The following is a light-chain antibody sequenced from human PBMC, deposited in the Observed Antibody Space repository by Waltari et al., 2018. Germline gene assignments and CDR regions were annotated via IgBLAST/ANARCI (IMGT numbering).Light chain of an antibody. Sequence: QSALTQPASVSGSPGQSIPISCTGTSSDFGSYNLVSWYQQHPGKAPKLMIYEVSKRPSGVSNRFSGSKSGNTASLTISGLQAEDEADYYCCSYAGSSTSVFGGGTKLTVL. CDR1: SSDFGSYNL. V-gene: IGLV2-23*02. CDR3: CSYAGSSTSV. CDR2: EVS. J-gene: IGLJ2*01.